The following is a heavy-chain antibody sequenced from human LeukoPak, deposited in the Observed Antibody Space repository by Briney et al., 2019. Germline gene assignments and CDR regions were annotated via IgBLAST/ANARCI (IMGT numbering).Heavy chain of an antibody. V-gene: IGHV4-61*02. CDR1: GGSISSGSYY. J-gene: IGHJ4*02. CDR2: IYTSGST. Sequence: ASETRSLTSTVSGGSISSGSYYWSWIRQPAGKGLEWIGRIYTSGSTNYNPSLKSRVTISVDTSKNQFSLKLSSVTAADTAVYYCARFALGTLDYWGQGTLVTVSS. D-gene: IGHD3-10*01. CDR3: ARFALGTLDY.